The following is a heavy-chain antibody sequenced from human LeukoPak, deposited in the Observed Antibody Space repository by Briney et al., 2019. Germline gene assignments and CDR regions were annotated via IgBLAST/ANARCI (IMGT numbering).Heavy chain of an antibody. Sequence: GGTLRLSCAASGFIFSSYGMNWVRRAPGKGLEWVSGISGSADITYYADSVKGRFTISRDNSKNTLYLQMNSLRAEDTAVYYYAQDQRSIQFYYWGQGTLVTVSS. CDR2: ISGSADIT. J-gene: IGHJ4*02. CDR1: GFIFSSYG. CDR3: AQDQRSIQFYY. D-gene: IGHD5-24*01. V-gene: IGHV3-23*01.